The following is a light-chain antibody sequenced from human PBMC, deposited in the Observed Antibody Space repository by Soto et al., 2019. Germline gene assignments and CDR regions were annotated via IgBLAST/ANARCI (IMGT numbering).Light chain of an antibody. V-gene: IGLV1-47*01. CDR3: AAWDDRLSGYV. J-gene: IGLJ1*01. CDR2: RNN. CDR1: SSNIGDNY. Sequence: QSVLTQPPSASGTPGQKVTISCSGSSSNIGDNYVYWHQQLPGTAPKLLIYRNNQRPSGVPDRFSGSKSGTSASLAISGLRSEDEADYYCAAWDDRLSGYVFGPGTKVTVL.